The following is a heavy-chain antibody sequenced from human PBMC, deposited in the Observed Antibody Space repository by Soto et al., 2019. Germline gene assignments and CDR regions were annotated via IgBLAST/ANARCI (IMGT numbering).Heavy chain of an antibody. CDR1: GGTFSSYA. V-gene: IGHV1-69*12. D-gene: IGHD5-12*01. CDR3: ARPGYSGYGAYFDY. J-gene: IGHJ4*02. CDR2: IIPIFGTA. Sequence: QVQLVQSGAEVKKPGSSVKVSCKASGGTFSSYAISWVRQAPGQGLEWMGGIIPIFGTANYAQKFQGRVTLTADESTSTAYMELSSLRSEDTAVYYCARPGYSGYGAYFDYWGQGTLVTVSS.